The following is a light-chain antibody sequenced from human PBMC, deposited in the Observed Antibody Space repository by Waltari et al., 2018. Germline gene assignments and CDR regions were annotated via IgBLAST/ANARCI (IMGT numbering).Light chain of an antibody. CDR2: WAS. J-gene: IGKJ2*01. V-gene: IGKV4-1*01. CDR3: QQCYSTPYT. CDR1: QNLLYNSDNKNY. Sequence: DIVMTQSPDSLAVSLGESVTINCRSSQNLLYNSDNKNYLAWVQQKPGQPPKLLIYWASTRESGVPDRFSGSGSGTEFTLTISSLQAADVAVYYCQQCYSTPYTFGQGTKLEIK.